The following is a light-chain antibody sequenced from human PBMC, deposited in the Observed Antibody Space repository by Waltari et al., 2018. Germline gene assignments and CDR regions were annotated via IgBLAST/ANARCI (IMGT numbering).Light chain of an antibody. CDR3: GGWDDSLNGWV. J-gene: IGLJ3*02. CDR2: RKN. Sequence: QSVMTQPPSASGTPGQRVTISCSGSSSNIGNNHVYWYQQLPGAAPKLLIYRKNQRPSGVPDRFSVSKSGTSASLAISGLRSEDEADYYCGGWDDSLNGWVFGGGTKLTVL. CDR1: SSNIGNNH. V-gene: IGLV1-47*01.